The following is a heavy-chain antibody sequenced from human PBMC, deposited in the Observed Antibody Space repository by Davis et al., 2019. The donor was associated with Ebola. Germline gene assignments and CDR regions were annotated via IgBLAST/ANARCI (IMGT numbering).Heavy chain of an antibody. D-gene: IGHD2-15*01. V-gene: IGHV3-23*01. CDR1: GFTFNHFA. CDR2: ISGSGSST. Sequence: GGSLRLSCAASGFTFNHFAMTWVRQAPGRGLEWVSAISGSGSSTYYSDSVRGRFTISRDNSKNTLYLQMDSLRAEDTAIYYCAKDRYDIVNGYWGQGTLVTVSS. CDR3: AKDRYDIVNGY. J-gene: IGHJ4*02.